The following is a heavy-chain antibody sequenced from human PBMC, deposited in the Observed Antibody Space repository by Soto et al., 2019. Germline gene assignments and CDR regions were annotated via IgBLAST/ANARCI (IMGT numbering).Heavy chain of an antibody. J-gene: IGHJ4*02. CDR2: IWYDGSDK. Sequence: QVQLVESGGGVVQPGRSLRLSCAASAFTFSSYGMHWVRQAPGKGLEWVAVIWYDGSDKYYADSVKGRFTISRDNSKNTVYLQMNSLRAEDTAVYYCAKGVGATTIDYWGQGTLVTVSS. CDR1: AFTFSSYG. V-gene: IGHV3-33*06. D-gene: IGHD1-26*01. CDR3: AKGVGATTIDY.